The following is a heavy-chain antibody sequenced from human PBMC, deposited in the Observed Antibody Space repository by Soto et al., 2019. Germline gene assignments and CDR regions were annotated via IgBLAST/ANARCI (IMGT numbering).Heavy chain of an antibody. CDR1: GFTFSSYW. D-gene: IGHD3-10*01. Sequence: GGSLRLSCAASGFTFSSYWMSWVRQAPGKGLEWVANIKQDGSEKYYVDSVKGRFTISRDNAKNSLYLQMNSLRAEDTAVYYCARDQRITMVRGVVPSDYWGQGTLVTVSS. V-gene: IGHV3-7*05. CDR2: IKQDGSEK. J-gene: IGHJ4*02. CDR3: ARDQRITMVRGVVPSDY.